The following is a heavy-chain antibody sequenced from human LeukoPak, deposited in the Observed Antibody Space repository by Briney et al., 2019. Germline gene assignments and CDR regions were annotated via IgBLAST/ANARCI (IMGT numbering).Heavy chain of an antibody. V-gene: IGHV3-7*01. CDR2: IKQDGSED. CDR3: ARGSDTVTTKGYFDH. Sequence: GGSLRLSCAASGFTFSRFWMSWVRQTPGKGLEWVANIKQDGSEDYYVDSVKGRFTISRDNAKNSLYLQMNCLRAEDTAVYYCARGSDTVTTKGYFDHWGQGTLVTVSS. D-gene: IGHD4-17*01. J-gene: IGHJ4*02. CDR1: GFTFSRFW.